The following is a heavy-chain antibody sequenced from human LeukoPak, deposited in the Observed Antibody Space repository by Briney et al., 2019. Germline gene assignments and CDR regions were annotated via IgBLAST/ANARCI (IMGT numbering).Heavy chain of an antibody. CDR3: ARGKVMGFGELLPNNFDY. CDR1: GYTFTVYY. D-gene: IGHD3-10*01. J-gene: IGHJ4*02. V-gene: IGHV1-2*02. CDR2: INPNSGDA. Sequence: ASVKVSCKASGYTFTVYYMHWVRQAPGQGLEWMGWINPNSGDANYAQKFQGRVTMTRDTSISTAYMELSRLRSDDTAVYYCARGKVMGFGELLPNNFDYWGQGTLVTVSS.